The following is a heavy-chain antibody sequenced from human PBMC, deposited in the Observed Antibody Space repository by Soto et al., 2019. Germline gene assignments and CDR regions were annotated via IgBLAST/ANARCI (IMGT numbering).Heavy chain of an antibody. J-gene: IGHJ4*02. V-gene: IGHV3-74*01. CDR2: INTDGSIT. Sequence: EVQLVESGGGLVQPGGSLRLSCAASGLIFSNYKMHWVRQAPGKGLVWVSRINTDGSITDYADSAKGRFTVSRDNPKNTLYLQMNSLRAEDTAVYYCARDTDGLHYWGQGTLVTVSS. CDR1: GLIFSNYK. CDR3: ARDTDGLHY.